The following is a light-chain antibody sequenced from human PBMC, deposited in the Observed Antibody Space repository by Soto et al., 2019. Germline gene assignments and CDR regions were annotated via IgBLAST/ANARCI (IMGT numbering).Light chain of an antibody. V-gene: IGKV3-15*01. Sequence: EIVITQSPATLSVSPGERATLSCRASQSISSSLAWYQQRPGQAPRILIHGASTRATSNPGRFSGSGSGTDFTLTVSSLEPEDFEVYYCQQRSNWQVTFGQGTRLEIK. CDR2: GAS. J-gene: IGKJ5*01. CDR3: QQRSNWQVT. CDR1: QSISSS.